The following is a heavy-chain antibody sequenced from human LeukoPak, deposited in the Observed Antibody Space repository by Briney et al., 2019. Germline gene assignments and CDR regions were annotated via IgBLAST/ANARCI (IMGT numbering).Heavy chain of an antibody. J-gene: IGHJ3*02. CDR3: EKAGYCSGGSCRFDAFDI. CDR1: GFTFSSYG. Sequence: GGSLRLSCAASGFTFSSYGMSWVRQAPGKGLEWVSAISGSGGSTYYADSVKGRFTISRDNSKNTLYQQMNSLRAEDTAVYYCEKAGYCSGGSCRFDAFDIWGQGTMVSVSS. CDR2: ISGSGGST. D-gene: IGHD2-15*01. V-gene: IGHV3-23*01.